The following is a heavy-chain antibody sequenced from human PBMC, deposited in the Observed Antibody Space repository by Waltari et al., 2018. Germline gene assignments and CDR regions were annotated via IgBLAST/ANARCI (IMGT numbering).Heavy chain of an antibody. Sequence: QVQLVESGGGVVQPGGSLRLSCAASGFTFSSYGMPWVGQAQGKGLEWVAFIRYDGSNKYYADSVKGRFTISRDNSKNTLYLQMNSLRAEDTAVYYCAKHQDWFDPWGQGTLVTVSS. CDR1: GFTFSSYG. CDR2: IRYDGSNK. CDR3: AKHQDWFDP. J-gene: IGHJ5*02. V-gene: IGHV3-30*02.